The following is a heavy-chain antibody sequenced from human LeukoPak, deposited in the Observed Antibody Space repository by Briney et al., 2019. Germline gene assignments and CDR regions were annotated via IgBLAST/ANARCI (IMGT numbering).Heavy chain of an antibody. J-gene: IGHJ4*02. D-gene: IGHD5-24*01. CDR2: INHGGST. CDR3: ARGRDGYNNS. V-gene: IGHV4-34*01. Sequence: SETLSLTCAVYGGSFSGYYWSWIRQPPGKGLEWIGEINHGGSTNCNPSLKSRVTISIDTSKNQFSLKLNSVTAADTAVYYCARGRDGYNNSWGQGTLVTVSS. CDR1: GGSFSGYY.